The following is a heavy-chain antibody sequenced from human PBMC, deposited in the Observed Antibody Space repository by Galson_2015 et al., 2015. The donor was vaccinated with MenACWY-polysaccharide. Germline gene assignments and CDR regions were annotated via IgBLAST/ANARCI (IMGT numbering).Heavy chain of an antibody. Sequence: GSISSSSYYWGWIRQPPGKGLEWIGTIYYGGSTYYNPSLKSRVTISVDTSKNQFSLKLTSVTAADTAVYYCARQGGSGRSHDYWGQGTLVTVSS. CDR2: IYYGGST. D-gene: IGHD5-12*01. CDR3: ARQGGSGRSHDY. J-gene: IGHJ4*02. V-gene: IGHV4-39*01. CDR1: GSISSSSYY.